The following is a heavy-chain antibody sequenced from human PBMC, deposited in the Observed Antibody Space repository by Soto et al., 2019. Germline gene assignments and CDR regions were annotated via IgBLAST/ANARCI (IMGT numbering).Heavy chain of an antibody. CDR2: VYYSGTT. D-gene: IGHD3-22*01. V-gene: IGHV4-30-4*01. Sequence: SETLSLTCTVSGASINNNDYYWSWIRQTPWKGLEWIGYVYYSGTTDYIPSLKSRLSMSIDKSQNQFTLKLNSVTAADTATYYCARMSYFYDKWHFDLWGRGTLVNVSS. CDR1: GASINNNDYY. J-gene: IGHJ2*01. CDR3: ARMSYFYDKWHFDL.